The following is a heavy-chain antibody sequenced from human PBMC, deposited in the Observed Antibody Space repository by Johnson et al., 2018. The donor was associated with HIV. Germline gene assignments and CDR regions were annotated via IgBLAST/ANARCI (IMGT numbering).Heavy chain of an antibody. CDR3: AKDSPGEGDAFDI. D-gene: IGHD3-10*01. CDR2: IWYDGSNK. Sequence: QVRLVESGGGLAQPGGSLRLSCAASGFTFSSYGMHWVRQAPGKGLEWVAVIWYDGSNKYYADSVKGRFTISRDNSKNTLYLQMNSLRAEDTAVYYCAKDSPGEGDAFDIWGQGTMVTVSS. V-gene: IGHV3-33*06. CDR1: GFTFSSYG. J-gene: IGHJ3*02.